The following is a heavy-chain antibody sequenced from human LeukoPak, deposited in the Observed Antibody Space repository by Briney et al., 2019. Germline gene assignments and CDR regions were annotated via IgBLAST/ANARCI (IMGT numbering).Heavy chain of an antibody. CDR1: GGSISIYY. CDR2: IYYSGST. V-gene: IGHV4-59*01. CDR3: AREYYDSSGYYGTSDAFDI. J-gene: IGHJ3*02. D-gene: IGHD3-22*01. Sequence: PSETLSLTCTVSGGSISIYYWSWIRQPPGKGLEWIGYIYYSGSTNYNPSLKSRVTISVDTSKNQFSLKLSSVTAADTAVYYCAREYYDSSGYYGTSDAFDIWGQGTMVTVSS.